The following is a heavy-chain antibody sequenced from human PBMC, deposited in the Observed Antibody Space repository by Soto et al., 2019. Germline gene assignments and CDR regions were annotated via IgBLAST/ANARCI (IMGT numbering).Heavy chain of an antibody. V-gene: IGHV1-69*12. CDR3: AGETQYSSGSALYYFVY. J-gene: IGHJ4*02. Sequence: QVQLVQSGAEVKKPGSSVKVSCKASGGTFSSYAISWVRQAPGQGLEWMGGIIPIFGTANYAQKFQGRVTISADESTGAAYMELCSLRSEDTAVYFCAGETQYSSGSALYYFVYWGQGTLVTVSS. CDR2: IIPIFGTA. D-gene: IGHD6-19*01. CDR1: GGTFSSYA.